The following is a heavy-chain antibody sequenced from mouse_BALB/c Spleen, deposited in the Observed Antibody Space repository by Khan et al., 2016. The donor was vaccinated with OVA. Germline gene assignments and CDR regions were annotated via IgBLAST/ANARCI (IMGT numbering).Heavy chain of an antibody. CDR2: IYPGNTDT. V-gene: IGHV1-5*01. CDR1: GYTFTSYW. J-gene: IGHJ3*01. CDR3: TRRNWDVAWFAY. D-gene: IGHD4-1*01. Sequence: VQLQQSGTVLARPGASVKMSCKASGYTFTSYWMHWVKQRPGQGLEWIGDIYPGNTDTNYNQKFKGKAKLTAVTSTSPAYMELSSLTNEDSAVYDCTRRNWDVAWFAYWGQGTLVTVSA.